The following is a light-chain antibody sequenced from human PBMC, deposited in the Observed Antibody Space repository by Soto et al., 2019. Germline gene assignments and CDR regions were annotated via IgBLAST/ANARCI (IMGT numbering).Light chain of an antibody. CDR2: GAS. Sequence: EIVMTQSPATLSVSPGERATLSCRASQSVSSNLAWYQQKPGQASRLLIYGASTRATGIPARFSGSGSGTEFTLTISSLQPEDFATYYCQQLNTYPITFGQGTRLEIK. CDR1: QSVSSN. J-gene: IGKJ5*01. V-gene: IGKV3-15*01. CDR3: QQLNTYPIT.